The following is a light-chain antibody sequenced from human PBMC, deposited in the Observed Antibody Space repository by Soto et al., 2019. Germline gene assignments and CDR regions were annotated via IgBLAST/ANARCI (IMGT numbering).Light chain of an antibody. Sequence: EIVMTQSPGALSVSTGERATLSCRASQSVSVNLAWYQQKPGQAPRLLIYGVSTRATGIPARFSGSGSGTDFTLTISRLEPEDFAVYYCQQYGSSGTFGQGSKVDIK. CDR2: GVS. V-gene: IGKV3-20*01. J-gene: IGKJ1*01. CDR3: QQYGSSGT. CDR1: QSVSVN.